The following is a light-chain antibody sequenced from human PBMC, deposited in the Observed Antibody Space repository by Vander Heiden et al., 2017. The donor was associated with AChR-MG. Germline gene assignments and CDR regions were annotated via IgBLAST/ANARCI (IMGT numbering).Light chain of an antibody. CDR1: QSVSSSY. V-gene: IGKV3-20*01. CDR2: GA. CDR3: QQYGSSPGT. J-gene: IGKJ1*01. Sequence: EIVLTQSPGTLSLSPGERATLSCRASQSVSSSYLAWYQQKPGQAPRLLIYGASGTDFTLTISRLEPEDFAVYYCQQYGSSPGTFGQGTKVEIK.